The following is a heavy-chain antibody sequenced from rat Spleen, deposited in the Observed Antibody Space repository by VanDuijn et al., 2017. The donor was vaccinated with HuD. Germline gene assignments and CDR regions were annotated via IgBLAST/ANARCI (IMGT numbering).Heavy chain of an antibody. CDR2: ISPSGGST. J-gene: IGHJ2*01. V-gene: IGHV5-25*01. Sequence: EVQLVESGGGLVQPGRSLKLSCAASGFTFSNYDMAWVRQAPTKGREWVASISPSGGSTYYRAPVKGRFTVSRDNAKSTLYLQMDSLRSEDTATYYCARQHYVYYGLWDYWGQGVMVTVSS. CDR3: ARQHYVYYGLWDY. D-gene: IGHD1-6*01. CDR1: GFTFSNYD.